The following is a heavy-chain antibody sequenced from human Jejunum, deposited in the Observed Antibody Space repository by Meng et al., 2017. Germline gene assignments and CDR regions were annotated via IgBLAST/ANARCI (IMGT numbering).Heavy chain of an antibody. CDR1: AGAVSSGFYY. Sequence: VQLQDSGPGRVRPSETLSLTCTVSAGAVSSGFYYWSWIRQPPGKGLEWIGYISDSGTTNYNPSLKSRVTMSVDTSKNHFSLKLTSVTAADTAVYFCARDSETYPTYFDYWGQGTLVTVSS. D-gene: IGHD5-24*01. V-gene: IGHV4-61*03. J-gene: IGHJ4*02. CDR2: ISDSGTT. CDR3: ARDSETYPTYFDY.